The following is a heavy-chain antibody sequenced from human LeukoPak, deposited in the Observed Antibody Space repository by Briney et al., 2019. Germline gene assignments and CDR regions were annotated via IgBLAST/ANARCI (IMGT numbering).Heavy chain of an antibody. V-gene: IGHV4-39*07. CDR2: IYYSGST. J-gene: IGHJ4*02. CDR1: GGSISSSSYY. D-gene: IGHD6-13*01. CDR3: ARDQGESSSSLDY. Sequence: SETLSLTCTVSGGSISSSSYYWGWIRQPPGKGLEWIGSIYYSGSTYYNPSLKSRVTISVDTSKNQFSLKLSSVTAADTAVYYCARDQGESSSSLDYWGQGTLVTVSS.